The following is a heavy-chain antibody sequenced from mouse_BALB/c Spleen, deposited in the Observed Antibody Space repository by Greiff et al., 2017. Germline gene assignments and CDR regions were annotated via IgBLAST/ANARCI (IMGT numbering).Heavy chain of an antibody. CDR1: GFTFSSYT. V-gene: IGHV5-9*03. D-gene: IGHD2-1*01. CDR3: ATHYYAAWFAY. Sequence: EVMLVESGGGLVKPGGSLKLSCAASGFTFSSYTMSWVRQTPEKRLEWVATISSGGGNTYYPDSVKGRFTISRDNAKNNLYLQMSSLRSEDTALYYCATHYYAAWFAYWGQGTLVTVSA. CDR2: ISSGGGNT. J-gene: IGHJ3*01.